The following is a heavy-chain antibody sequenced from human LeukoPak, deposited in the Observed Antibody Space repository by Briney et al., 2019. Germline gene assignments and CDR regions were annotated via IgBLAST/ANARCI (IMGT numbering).Heavy chain of an antibody. CDR2: ISSSSSYI. J-gene: IGHJ6*02. V-gene: IGHV3-21*01. D-gene: IGHD1-26*01. CDR1: GFTFSSYS. Sequence: GGSLRLSCAASGFTFSSYSMNWVRQAPGRGLEWVSSISSSSSYIYYADSVKGRFTTSRDNAKNSLYLQMNSLRAEDTAVYYCAKDVRVGGGGRDVWGQGTPVTVSS. CDR3: AKDVRVGGGGRDV.